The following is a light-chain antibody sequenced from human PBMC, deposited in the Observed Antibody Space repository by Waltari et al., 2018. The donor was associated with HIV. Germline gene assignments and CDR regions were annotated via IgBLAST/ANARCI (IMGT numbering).Light chain of an antibody. Sequence: QSALTQPASVSGSPGQSITISCTGTSSDVGGYNYVSWYQQHPGKAPKLMIYDVSNRPAGGLNRSAGSKSGNTASLTSSGLQAEDEADYYCSSYTSTYVFGTGTKVTVL. CDR2: DVS. CDR1: SSDVGGYNY. J-gene: IGLJ1*01. V-gene: IGLV2-14*01. CDR3: SSYTSTYV.